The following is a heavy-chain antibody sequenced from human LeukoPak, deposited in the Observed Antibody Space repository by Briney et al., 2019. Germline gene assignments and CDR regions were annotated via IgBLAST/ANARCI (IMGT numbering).Heavy chain of an antibody. J-gene: IGHJ4*02. CDR3: ARDPISYYDSSGTWFDY. Sequence: SETLSLTCTVSAGSIISYYWSWIRQPPGKGLEWIGYIHYSGSFTYNPSLTSRVTISVDTSKNQFSLKLSSVTAAETAVYYCARDPISYYDSSGTWFDYWGQGTLVTVSS. CDR1: AGSIISYY. D-gene: IGHD3-22*01. CDR2: IHYSGSF. V-gene: IGHV4-59*01.